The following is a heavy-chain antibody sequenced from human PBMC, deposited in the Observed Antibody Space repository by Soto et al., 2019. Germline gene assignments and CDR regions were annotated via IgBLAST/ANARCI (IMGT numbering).Heavy chain of an antibody. CDR1: GFTFSSYW. CDR3: ARGGSIAAVLYYYYGMDV. D-gene: IGHD6-13*01. J-gene: IGHJ6*02. CDR2: IKQDGSEK. Sequence: GGSLRLSCAASGFTFSSYWTSWVRQAPGKGLEWVANIKQDGSEKYYVDSVKGRFTISRDNAKNSLYLQMNSLRAEDTAVYYCARGGSIAAVLYYYYGMDVWGQGTTVTVSS. V-gene: IGHV3-7*03.